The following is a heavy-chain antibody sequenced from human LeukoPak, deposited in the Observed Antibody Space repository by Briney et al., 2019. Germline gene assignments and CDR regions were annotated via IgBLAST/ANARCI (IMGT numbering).Heavy chain of an antibody. V-gene: IGHV4-31*03. CDR2: IDYSGST. J-gene: IGHJ3*02. CDR1: GGSLSSGGYY. Sequence: SETLSLTCTASGGSLSSGGYYWSWIRQHPGKGLEWIGYIDYSGSTYNNPSLKSRVTISVDTSKNQFSLKLSSVTAADTAVYYCARGLRYSSSSGGVCDIWGQGTMVTVSS. CDR3: ARGLRYSSSSGGVCDI. D-gene: IGHD6-13*01.